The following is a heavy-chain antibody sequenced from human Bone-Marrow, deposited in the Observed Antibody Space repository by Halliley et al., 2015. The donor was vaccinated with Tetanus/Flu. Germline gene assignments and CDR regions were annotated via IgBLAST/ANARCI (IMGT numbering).Heavy chain of an antibody. Sequence: SLRLSCAVPGFSISSTSWCTWVRQPPGKGLEWIGEIFHSGSTHYNPSLKSRVTISLDKSKNQFSLNMSSVTAADTAVYYCARVRAEGYYMYFDYWGQGTLVTVSA. CDR2: IFHSGST. J-gene: IGHJ4*02. V-gene: IGHV4-4*02. D-gene: IGHD3-3*01. CDR3: ARVRAEGYYMYFDY. CDR1: GFSISSTSW.